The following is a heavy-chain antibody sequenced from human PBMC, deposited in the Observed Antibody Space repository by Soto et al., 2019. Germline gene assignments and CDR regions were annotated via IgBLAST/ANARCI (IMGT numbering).Heavy chain of an antibody. Sequence: GGSLRLSCAASGFTFSSYSMNWVRQAPGKGLEWVSSISSSSSYIYYADSVKGRFTISRDNAKNSLYLQMNSLRAEDTAVYYCARDRVKVAGPVDYWGQGTLVTVSS. J-gene: IGHJ4*02. CDR1: GFTFSSYS. V-gene: IGHV3-21*01. CDR3: ARDRVKVAGPVDY. CDR2: ISSSSSYI. D-gene: IGHD6-19*01.